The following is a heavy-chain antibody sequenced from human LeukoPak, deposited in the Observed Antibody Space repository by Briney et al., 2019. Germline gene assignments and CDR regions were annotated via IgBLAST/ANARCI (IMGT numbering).Heavy chain of an antibody. CDR3: AGPWATSPWGLDY. CDR2: INSHGTIT. J-gene: IGHJ4*01. D-gene: IGHD3-16*01. CDR1: GFIFSDHW. V-gene: IGHV3-74*01. Sequence: GGSLRLSCAASGFIFSDHWMHWVRQAPGKGLVWVSRINSHGTITNYADSVKGRFSVSRDNARNTLYLQMNSLTAEDTAVYYCAGPWATSPWGLDYWGHGTLVTVSS.